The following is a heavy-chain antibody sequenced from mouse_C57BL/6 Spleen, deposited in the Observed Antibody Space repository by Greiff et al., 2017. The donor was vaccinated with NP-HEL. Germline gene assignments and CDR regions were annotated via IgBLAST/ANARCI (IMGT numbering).Heavy chain of an antibody. J-gene: IGHJ4*01. CDR1: GFTFSSYA. CDR2: ISSGGDYI. Sequence: EVKLVESGEGLVKPGGSLKLSCAASGFTFSSYAMSWVRQTPEKRLEWVAYISSGGDYIYYADTVKGRFTLSGDNARNTLYLQMSSLKSEDTAMYYCTRDPSGDYYAMDYWGQGTSVTVSS. CDR3: TRDPSGDYYAMDY. V-gene: IGHV5-9-1*02. D-gene: IGHD6-1*01.